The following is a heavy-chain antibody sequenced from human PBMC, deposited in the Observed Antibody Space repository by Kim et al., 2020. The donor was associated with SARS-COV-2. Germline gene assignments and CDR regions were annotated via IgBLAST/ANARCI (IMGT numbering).Heavy chain of an antibody. Sequence: SVKVSCKASGGPFSSYAISWVRQAPGQGLEWMGGIIPIFGTANYAQKFQGRVTITADESTSTAYMELSSLRSEDTAVYYCALGYYGSGSYFGGWFDPWGQGSLVTVSS. CDR1: GGPFSSYA. V-gene: IGHV1-69*13. J-gene: IGHJ5*02. CDR2: IIPIFGTA. D-gene: IGHD3-10*01. CDR3: ALGYYGSGSYFGGWFDP.